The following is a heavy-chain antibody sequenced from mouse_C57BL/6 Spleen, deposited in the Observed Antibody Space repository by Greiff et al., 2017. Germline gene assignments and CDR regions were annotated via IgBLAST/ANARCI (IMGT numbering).Heavy chain of an antibody. Sequence: VQLQESGAELVRPGASVTLSCKASGYTFTDYEMHWVKQTPVHGLEWIGAIDPETGGTAYNQKFKGKAILTADKSSSTAYMELRSLTSEDSAVYYCTRGMDYYSIYWYFDVWGTGTTVTVSS. CDR1: GYTFTDYE. D-gene: IGHD1-1*01. CDR3: TRGMDYYSIYWYFDV. J-gene: IGHJ1*03. CDR2: IDPETGGT. V-gene: IGHV1-15*01.